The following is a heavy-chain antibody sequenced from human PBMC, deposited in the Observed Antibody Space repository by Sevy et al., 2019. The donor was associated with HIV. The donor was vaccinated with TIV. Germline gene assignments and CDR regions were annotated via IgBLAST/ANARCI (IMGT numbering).Heavy chain of an antibody. CDR1: GFTFSKYW. V-gene: IGHV3-7*01. Sequence: GGSLRLSCAASGFTFSKYWMGWVRQAPGKGLEWVANIKQEAGQKYYVDSVKGRFNISRDNAKNSLYLQMNSLRAEDTAVYFCARDDGNYYFHYWGQGTLVTVSS. CDR2: IKQEAGQK. J-gene: IGHJ4*02. D-gene: IGHD1-7*01. CDR3: ARDDGNYYFHY.